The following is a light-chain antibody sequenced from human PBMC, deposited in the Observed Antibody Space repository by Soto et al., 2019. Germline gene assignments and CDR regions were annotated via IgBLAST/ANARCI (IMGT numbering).Light chain of an antibody. J-gene: IGKJ2*03. Sequence: DIQMTQSPSTLSESVGDRVTITCRASQIISRWLAWYQQKPGKASKLLIYDASSLESGVPSRFSGSGSGTEFSLTISSLQPDDFATYYCQQYNNYLYSFGQGTKLEIK. CDR2: DAS. CDR3: QQYNNYLYS. CDR1: QIISRW. V-gene: IGKV1-5*01.